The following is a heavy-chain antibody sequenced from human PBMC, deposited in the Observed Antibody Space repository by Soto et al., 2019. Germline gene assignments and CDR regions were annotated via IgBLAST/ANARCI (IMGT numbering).Heavy chain of an antibody. CDR2: IYYSGSA. V-gene: IGHV4-39*07. CDR3: ARRYGASFDY. J-gene: IGHJ4*02. Sequence: SETLSLTCTVSGGSISSGDYYWGWIRQPPGKGLEWIGNIYYSGSASYNPSLKSRVTISVDTSKNQVSLKLSSVTAADTAVYYCARRYGASFDYWGQGTLVTVSS. CDR1: GGSISSGDYY. D-gene: IGHD4-17*01.